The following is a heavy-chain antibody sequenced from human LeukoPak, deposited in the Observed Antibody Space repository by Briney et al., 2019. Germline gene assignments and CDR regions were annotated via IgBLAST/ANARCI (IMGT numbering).Heavy chain of an antibody. CDR3: ARDHSIAAAGTSDY. D-gene: IGHD6-13*01. CDR2: FDPEDGET. Sequence: ASVKVSCKVSGYTLTELSMHWVRQAPGKGLEWMGGFDPEDGETIYAQKFQGRVTMTEDTSTDTAYMELSSLRSDDTAVYYCARDHSIAAAGTSDYWGQGTLVTVSS. CDR1: GYTLTELS. J-gene: IGHJ4*02. V-gene: IGHV1-24*01.